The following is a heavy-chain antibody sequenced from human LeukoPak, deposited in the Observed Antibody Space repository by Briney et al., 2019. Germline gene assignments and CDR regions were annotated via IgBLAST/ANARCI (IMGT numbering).Heavy chain of an antibody. CDR1: GYSFTSYW. Sequence: GESLKISCKGSGYSFTSYWIGWVRQMPGKGLEWMGIIYPGDSDTRYSPSFQGQVTISADKSISTAYLQWSSLKASDAAMYYRARRGYDILTGYYFEPPNWFDPWGQGTLVTVSS. CDR2: IYPGDSDT. J-gene: IGHJ5*02. D-gene: IGHD3-9*01. CDR3: ARRGYDILTGYYFEPPNWFDP. V-gene: IGHV5-51*01.